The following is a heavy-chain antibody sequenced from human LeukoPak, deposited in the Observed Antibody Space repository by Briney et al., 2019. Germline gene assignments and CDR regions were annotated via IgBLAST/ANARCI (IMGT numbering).Heavy chain of an antibody. CDR1: GGSISSYY. V-gene: IGHV4-4*07. D-gene: IGHD3-3*01. CDR2: IYTSGST. J-gene: IGHJ4*02. CDR3: ASYDFWSGTPGV. Sequence: SETLSLTCTVSGGSISSYYWSWIRQPAGKGLEWLGRIYTSGSTNYNPSLKSRVTMSVDTSKSQFSLKLSSVTAADTAVYYCASYDFWSGTPGVWGQGTLVTVSS.